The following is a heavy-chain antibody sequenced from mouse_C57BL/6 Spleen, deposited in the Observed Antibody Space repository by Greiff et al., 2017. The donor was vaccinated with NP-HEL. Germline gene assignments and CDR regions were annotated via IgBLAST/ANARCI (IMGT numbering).Heavy chain of an antibody. CDR3: ARSTPIYYGYPYSLDY. CDR1: GYTFTSYW. CDR2: IYPGSGGT. D-gene: IGHD2-2*01. J-gene: IGHJ4*01. Sequence: QVQLQQPGAELVKPGASVKMSCKASGYTFTSYWITWVKQRPGQGLEWIGDIYPGSGGTNYNEKFKGKATLTVDTSSSTAYMQLSSLTSEDSAVSYCARSTPIYYGYPYSLDYWGQGTSVTVSS. V-gene: IGHV1-55*01.